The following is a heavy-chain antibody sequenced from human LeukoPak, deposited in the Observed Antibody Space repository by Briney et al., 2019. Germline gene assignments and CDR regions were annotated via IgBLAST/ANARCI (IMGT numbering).Heavy chain of an antibody. CDR3: ARHTGRVGASTGAFDF. V-gene: IGHV4-4*07. D-gene: IGHD1-26*01. CDR2: IYNTEST. Sequence: SETLSLTCGVSGNSVSNTYYWGWIRQPAGKGLEWIGRIYNTESTNYNPSLESRVTMSVDTSKNQFSLKLTSVTAADTAVYYCARHTGRVGASTGAFDFWGRGTLVTVSS. CDR1: GNSVSNTYY. J-gene: IGHJ2*01.